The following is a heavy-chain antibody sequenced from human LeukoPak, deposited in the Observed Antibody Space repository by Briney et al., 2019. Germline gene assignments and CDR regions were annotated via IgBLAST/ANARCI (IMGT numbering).Heavy chain of an antibody. CDR1: GFTFSSYS. CDR3: AKDGGVPYYYDSSGYPHYYFDY. V-gene: IGHV3-30*18. Sequence: GGSLRLSCAASGFTFSSYSMNWVRQAPGKGLEWVAVISYDGSNKYYADSVKGRFTISRDNSKNTLYLQMNSLRAEDTAVYYCAKDGGVPYYYDSSGYPHYYFDYWGQGTLVTVSS. J-gene: IGHJ4*02. CDR2: ISYDGSNK. D-gene: IGHD3-22*01.